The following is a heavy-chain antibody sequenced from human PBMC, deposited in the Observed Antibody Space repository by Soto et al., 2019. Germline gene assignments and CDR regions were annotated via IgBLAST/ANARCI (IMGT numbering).Heavy chain of an antibody. D-gene: IGHD6-13*01. CDR2: ISSSGSTI. Sequence: ESGGGLVQPGGSLRLSCAASGFTFSSYEMNWVRQAPGKGLEWVSYISSSGSTIYYADSVKGRFTISRDNAKNSLYLQMNSLRAEDTAVYYCARGPRRIAAAGTAYYGMDVWGQGTTVTVSS. J-gene: IGHJ6*02. CDR3: ARGPRRIAAAGTAYYGMDV. V-gene: IGHV3-48*03. CDR1: GFTFSSYE.